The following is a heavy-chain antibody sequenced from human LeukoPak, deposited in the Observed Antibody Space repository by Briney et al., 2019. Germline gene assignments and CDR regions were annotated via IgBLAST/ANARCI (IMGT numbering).Heavy chain of an antibody. CDR3: ARDLGFSSEDL. D-gene: IGHD6-19*01. J-gene: IGHJ4*02. CDR2: IRQDGVAK. Sequence: GGSLRLSCAASGFTFSSYAMSWVRQAPGKGLEWVANIRQDGVAKYYADSVRGRFTISRDNARASVFLQMDSLRAEDTGVYYCARDLGFSSEDLWGQGTLVTVS. CDR1: GFTFSSYA. V-gene: IGHV3-7*01.